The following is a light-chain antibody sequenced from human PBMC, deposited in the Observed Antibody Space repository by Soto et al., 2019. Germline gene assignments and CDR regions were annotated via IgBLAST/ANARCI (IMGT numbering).Light chain of an antibody. Sequence: DIQMTQSPSSLSASVGDRVTITCQASQDISNYLNCYQQKPWKAPKLLIYDASNLETLVPARFRGSGSGTDFTLTISRLQSEDSATYYCQQDCNLPYTFGQGTKLEIK. CDR1: QDISNY. CDR3: QQDCNLPYT. J-gene: IGKJ2*01. V-gene: IGKV1-33*01. CDR2: DAS.